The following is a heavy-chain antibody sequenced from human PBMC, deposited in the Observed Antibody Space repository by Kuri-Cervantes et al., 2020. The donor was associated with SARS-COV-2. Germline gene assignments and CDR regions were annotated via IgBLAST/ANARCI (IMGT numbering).Heavy chain of an antibody. J-gene: IGHJ3*02. CDR1: GGTFSSYA. Sequence: SVKVSCKASGGTFSSYAISWVRQAPGQGLEWMGRIIPILGIANYAQKFQGRVTITADKSTSTAYMELSSLRSEDTAVYYCARATPSGPTTPGIWGQGTMATVSS. D-gene: IGHD3-10*01. CDR3: ARATPSGPTTPGI. V-gene: IGHV1-69*04. CDR2: IIPILGIA.